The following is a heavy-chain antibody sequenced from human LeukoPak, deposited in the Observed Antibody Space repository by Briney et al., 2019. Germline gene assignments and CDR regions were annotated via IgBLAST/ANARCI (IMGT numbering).Heavy chain of an antibody. CDR3: ARDPSSRWFDY. CDR1: GFTFSSYG. J-gene: IGHJ4*02. Sequence: PGGSLRLSCAASGFTFSSYGMHWVRQAPGKGLEWVAVIWYDGSNKYYADSVNGRFTISRDNSKNTLYLQMNSLRAEDTAVYSCARDPSSRWFDYWGQGTLVTVSS. D-gene: IGHD6-13*01. CDR2: IWYDGSNK. V-gene: IGHV3-33*01.